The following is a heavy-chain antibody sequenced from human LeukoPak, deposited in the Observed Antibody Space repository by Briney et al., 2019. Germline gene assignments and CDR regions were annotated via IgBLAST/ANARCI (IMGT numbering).Heavy chain of an antibody. D-gene: IGHD5-18*01. CDR2: ISSRSSYI. CDR3: ARGLRWIQLWPGDY. CDR1: GFTFISYS. V-gene: IGHV3-21*01. J-gene: IGHJ4*02. Sequence: KPGGSLRLTCAAPGFTFISYSTNWVRQAPGNGREWVSSISSRSSYISYADSVKGRFTISRDNAKNSLYLQMNSLRAEDTAVYYCARGLRWIQLWPGDYWGQGTLVTVSS.